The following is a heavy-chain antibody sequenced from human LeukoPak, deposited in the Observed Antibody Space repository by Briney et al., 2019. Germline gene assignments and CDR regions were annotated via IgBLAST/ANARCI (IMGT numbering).Heavy chain of an antibody. J-gene: IGHJ4*02. V-gene: IGHV3-30*18. CDR3: AKASLVRGSVF. CDR1: GFTFSSYG. CDR2: ISYDGSNK. Sequence: GGSLRLSCAASGFTFSSYGMHWVRQAPGKGLEWVAVISYDGSNKYYADSVKGRFTISRDNSKNTLYLQMNSLRAEDTAVYYCAKASLVRGSVFWGQGTLVTVSS. D-gene: IGHD3-10*01.